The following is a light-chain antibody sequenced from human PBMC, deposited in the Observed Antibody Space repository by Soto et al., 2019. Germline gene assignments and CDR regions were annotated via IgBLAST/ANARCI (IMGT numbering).Light chain of an antibody. V-gene: IGLV2-8*01. CDR1: SSDVGGYNY. Sequence: QSALTQPPAASGSPGQSVTISCTGTSSDVGGYNYVSWYQQHPGKAPKRMIFAVSNRPSGVPDRFSGSKSGNTASLTVSGLQAEDEADYYCSSYAGSNNIVFGTGTKVTVL. J-gene: IGLJ1*01. CDR2: AVS. CDR3: SSYAGSNNIV.